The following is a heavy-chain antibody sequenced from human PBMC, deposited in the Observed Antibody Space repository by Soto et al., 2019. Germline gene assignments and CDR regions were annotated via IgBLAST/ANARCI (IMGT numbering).Heavy chain of an antibody. D-gene: IGHD5-12*01. V-gene: IGHV1-18*01. J-gene: IGHJ5*02. CDR1: GYTFFTYD. CDR2: ISTYSGDT. Sequence: QVHLVQSGVEVKTPGASVRVSCQASGYTFFTYDISWGRQAPGQGLEWMGWISTYSGDTKYAQKFQGRVTMTTDTSTTTADLKLRRLRSADTAVYYCARHHGPTTSENWFDHWGQGTLVTVSS. CDR3: ARHHGPTTSENWFDH.